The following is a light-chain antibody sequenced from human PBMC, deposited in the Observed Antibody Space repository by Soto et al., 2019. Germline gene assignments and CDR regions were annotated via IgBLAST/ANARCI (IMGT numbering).Light chain of an antibody. CDR1: QSVSIH. Sequence: EIVLTQSPGTLSLSPGGRATLSCRASQSVSIHLAWYQQKPGQPPRLLIYGAFKRAAGIPARFSGSGSGTDFTLTISSLEPEDSAVYYCQQRNIWPPVTFGQGTRLEIK. CDR3: QQRNIWPPVT. J-gene: IGKJ5*01. V-gene: IGKV3-11*01. CDR2: GAF.